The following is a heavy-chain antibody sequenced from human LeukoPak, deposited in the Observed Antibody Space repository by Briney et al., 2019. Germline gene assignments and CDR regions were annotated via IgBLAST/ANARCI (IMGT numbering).Heavy chain of an antibody. D-gene: IGHD3-22*01. CDR2: IYTSGST. CDR3: RRETYDSNGYYRGISGY. J-gene: IGHJ4*02. V-gene: IGHV4-4*07. CDR1: GGTISSYY. Sequence: SETLSFNCTVSGGTISSYYWSWIRQPAGKGLVWIGRIYTSGSTNYNPSLKSRVTMSVDTSKNHFFQKLSSGTAADTAVYYCRRETYDSNGYYRGISGYWGQGTLVTVSS.